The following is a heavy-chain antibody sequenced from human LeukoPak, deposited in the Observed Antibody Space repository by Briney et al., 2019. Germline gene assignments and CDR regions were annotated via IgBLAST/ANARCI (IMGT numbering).Heavy chain of an antibody. CDR1: GYSFTSYC. D-gene: IGHD7-27*01. CDR3: ARPTGDWYFDL. CDR2: IYPGDSDT. J-gene: IGHJ2*01. Sequence: GESLQIFCKGSGYSFTSYCIGWVRQMPAKGLEWMGIIYPGDSDTRYSPSFQGQVTISADKSISTAYLQWSSLKASDTAMYYCARPTGDWYFDLWGRGTLVTVSS. V-gene: IGHV5-51*01.